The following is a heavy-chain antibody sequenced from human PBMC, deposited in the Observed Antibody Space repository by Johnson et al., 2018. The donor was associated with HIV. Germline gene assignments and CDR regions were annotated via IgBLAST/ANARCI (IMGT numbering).Heavy chain of an antibody. V-gene: IGHV3-30-3*01. CDR1: GFTFSNYA. CDR3: ARGGMAATKANI. Sequence: QVQLVESGGGVVQPGGSLRLSCAASGFTFSNYAMHWVRQAPGKGLEWVAVISYDGSNKYYADSVKGRFTISRDNSKNTLYLQMNSRRTEDTAVYYCARGGMAATKANIWGQGTMVTVSS. CDR2: ISYDGSNK. J-gene: IGHJ3*02. D-gene: IGHD2-15*01.